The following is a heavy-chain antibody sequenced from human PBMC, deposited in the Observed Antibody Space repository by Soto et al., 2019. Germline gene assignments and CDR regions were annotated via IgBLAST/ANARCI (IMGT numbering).Heavy chain of an antibody. CDR2: TSGSGGST. D-gene: IGHD1-1*01. J-gene: IGHJ6*02. Sequence: EVQLLESGGGLVQPGGSLRLSCAASGFTFRYYGMSWVRQAPGKGLEWVSSTSGSGGSTYYADSVKGRFTISRDNPKNTLYLQMNSLRAEDTALYYCARAPTGTTYYYGMDVWGQGTTVTVSS. V-gene: IGHV3-23*01. CDR1: GFTFRYYG. CDR3: ARAPTGTTYYYGMDV.